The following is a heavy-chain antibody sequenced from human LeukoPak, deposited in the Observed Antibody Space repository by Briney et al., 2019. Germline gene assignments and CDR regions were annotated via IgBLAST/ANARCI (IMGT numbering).Heavy chain of an antibody. Sequence: GESLKISCEGSGYTFSSYWIAWVRQMPGKGLEYMGIIYPGDSDTRYSPSFQGQVTISADKSISTAYLQWSSLKASDTAMYYCALGGDSSGYDYYFDYWGQGTLVTVSS. V-gene: IGHV5-51*01. CDR3: ALGGDSSGYDYYFDY. D-gene: IGHD3-22*01. CDR1: GYTFSSYW. J-gene: IGHJ4*02. CDR2: IYPGDSDT.